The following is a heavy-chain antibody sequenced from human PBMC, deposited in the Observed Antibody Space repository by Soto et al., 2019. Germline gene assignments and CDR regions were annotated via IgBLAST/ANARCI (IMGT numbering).Heavy chain of an antibody. V-gene: IGHV3-23*01. J-gene: IGHJ6*02. D-gene: IGHD3-22*01. CDR1: GFTFISYA. Sequence: GGSLRLSCAASGFTFISYAMSWVRQAPWKGLEWVSAISGSGGSTYYADSVKGRFTISRDNSKNTLYLQMNSLRAEDTAVYYCAKDPYYYDSSGDKYYYYGMDVWGQGTTVTVSS. CDR2: ISGSGGST. CDR3: AKDPYYYDSSGDKYYYYGMDV.